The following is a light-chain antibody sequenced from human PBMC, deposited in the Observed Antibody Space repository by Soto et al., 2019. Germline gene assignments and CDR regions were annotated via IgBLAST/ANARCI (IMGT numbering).Light chain of an antibody. CDR3: KSYAGSNTYV. Sequence: QSALTRPPSASGSPVQSVTISCTGTKSDIGVYDFVSWYQHHPGKAPRLIIYEVVQRPSGVPDRFSGSKSGNTASLTVSGLQAADEADYFCKSYAGSNTYVFGSGTKVTVL. CDR1: KSDIGVYDF. V-gene: IGLV2-8*01. CDR2: EVV. J-gene: IGLJ1*01.